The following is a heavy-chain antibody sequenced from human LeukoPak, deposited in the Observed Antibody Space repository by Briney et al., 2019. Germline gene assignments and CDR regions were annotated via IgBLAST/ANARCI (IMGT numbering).Heavy chain of an antibody. Sequence: GGSLRLSCAASGFTFSSYAMSWVRQAPGKGLEWVSAISGSGGSTYYADSVKGRFTISRDNSKNTLYLQMNSLRAEDTAVYYCANGRYCSSTSCYLCMDVWGQGTTVTVSS. CDR2: ISGSGGST. V-gene: IGHV3-23*01. D-gene: IGHD2-2*01. CDR1: GFTFSSYA. J-gene: IGHJ6*02. CDR3: ANGRYCSSTSCYLCMDV.